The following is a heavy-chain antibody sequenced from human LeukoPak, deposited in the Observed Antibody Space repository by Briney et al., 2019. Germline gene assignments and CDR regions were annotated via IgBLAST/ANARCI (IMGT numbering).Heavy chain of an antibody. Sequence: GGSLRLSCVGSGFTFMTYSMIWVRQAPGKGLEWVSGIYGSGHDKFYADSVKGRFTISKDSSRNTLYLQMNSLRAEDTAVYYCARDLAMWSKSSNYYYAMDVWGQGTTVTVSS. CDR2: IYGSGHDK. J-gene: IGHJ6*02. CDR1: GFTFMTYS. D-gene: IGHD5-18*01. CDR3: ARDLAMWSKSSNYYYAMDV. V-gene: IGHV3-23*01.